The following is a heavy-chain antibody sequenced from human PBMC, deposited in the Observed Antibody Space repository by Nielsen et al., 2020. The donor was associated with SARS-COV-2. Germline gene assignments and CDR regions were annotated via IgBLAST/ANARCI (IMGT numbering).Heavy chain of an antibody. Sequence: SETLSLTCTVSGGSISSSNYHWGWIRQPPGKGLEWIGSISYSGSTDYNASLKSRVTISVDTSKNQFSLKLNSVTAADTAVYYCASWEVLFGYYYSYMDVWGLGTTVTVSS. J-gene: IGHJ6*03. CDR3: ASWEVLFGYYYSYMDV. CDR1: GGSISSSNYH. V-gene: IGHV4-39*01. D-gene: IGHD1-26*01. CDR2: ISYSGST.